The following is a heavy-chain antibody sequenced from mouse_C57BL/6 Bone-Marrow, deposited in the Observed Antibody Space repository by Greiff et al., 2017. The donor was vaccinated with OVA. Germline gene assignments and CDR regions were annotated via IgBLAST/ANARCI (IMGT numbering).Heavy chain of an antibody. V-gene: IGHV1-64*01. CDR1: GYTFTSYW. Sequence: VQLQQPGAELVKPGASVKLSCKASGYTFTSYWMHWVKQRPGQGLEWIGMIHPNSGSTNYNEKFKSKATLTVDKSSSTAYMQLSSLTSEDSAVYYSAREGNYYGSSWYYFDYWGQGTTLTVSS. D-gene: IGHD1-1*01. CDR3: AREGNYYGSSWYYFDY. J-gene: IGHJ2*01. CDR2: IHPNSGST.